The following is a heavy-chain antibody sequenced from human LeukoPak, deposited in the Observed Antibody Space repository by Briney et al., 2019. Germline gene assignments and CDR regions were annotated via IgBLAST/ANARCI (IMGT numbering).Heavy chain of an antibody. J-gene: IGHJ4*02. CDR3: ARGFSGYDYNYFDY. CDR2: MNPNSGNT. CDR1: GYTFTSYD. V-gene: IGHV1-8*01. D-gene: IGHD5-12*01. Sequence: ASVKVSCKASGYTFTSYDINWVRQATGQGLEWMGWMNPNSGNTGYAQKFQGRVTMTRNTSISTAYMELSSLRSEDTAVYYCARGFSGYDYNYFDYWGQGTLVTVSS.